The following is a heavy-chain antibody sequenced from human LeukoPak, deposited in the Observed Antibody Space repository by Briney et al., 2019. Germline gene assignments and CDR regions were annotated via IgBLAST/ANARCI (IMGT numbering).Heavy chain of an antibody. V-gene: IGHV3-30*02. Sequence: GGSLSLSCAASGFTFSSYGMHWVRQAPGKGLEWVAFIRYDGSNKYYADSVKGRFTTSRDNSKNTLYLQMNSLRAEDTAVYYCAKDLYYDSSGYYYFDYWGQGTLVTVSS. J-gene: IGHJ4*02. D-gene: IGHD3-22*01. CDR3: AKDLYYDSSGYYYFDY. CDR1: GFTFSSYG. CDR2: IRYDGSNK.